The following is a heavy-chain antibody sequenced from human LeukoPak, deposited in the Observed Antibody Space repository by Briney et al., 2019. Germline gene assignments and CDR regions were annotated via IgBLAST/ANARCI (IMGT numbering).Heavy chain of an antibody. CDR2: ISSSGSTI. J-gene: IGHJ4*02. CDR1: GFTFSSYE. D-gene: IGHD6-19*01. V-gene: IGHV3-48*03. CDR3: ARVNEEAVAGGFDY. Sequence: GGSLRLSCAASGFTFSSYEMNWVRQAPGKGLEWVSYISSSGSTIYYADSVKGRFTISRDNSKNTLYLQLNSLKPEDTAVYYCARVNEEAVAGGFDYWGQGTLVTVSS.